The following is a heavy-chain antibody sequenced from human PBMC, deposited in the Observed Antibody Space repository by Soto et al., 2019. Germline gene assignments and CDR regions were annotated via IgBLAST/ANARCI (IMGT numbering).Heavy chain of an antibody. V-gene: IGHV1-8*01. CDR1: GYSFTSYD. Sequence: ASVKVSCKASGYSFTSYDINWVRQATGQGLEWMGWMNPNSGNTDYGQNFQGGVTMTRDTSTRTAYMELSSLRSEDTAVYFCARSSFLIPVADHWGQGTLVTVSS. J-gene: IGHJ4*02. D-gene: IGHD6-19*01. CDR2: MNPNSGNT. CDR3: ARSSFLIPVADH.